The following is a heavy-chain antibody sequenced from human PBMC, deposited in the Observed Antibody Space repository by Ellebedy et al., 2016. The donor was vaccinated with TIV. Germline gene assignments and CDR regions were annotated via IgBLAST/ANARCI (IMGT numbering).Heavy chain of an antibody. D-gene: IGHD2-2*01. Sequence: AASVKVSCKASGYTFTSYYMHWVRQAPGQGLEWMGIINPSGGSTSYAQKLQGRVAMTRDTSTSTVYMELSSLRSEDTAVYYCAREYCSSTSCYEWGDFDYWGQGTLVTVSS. V-gene: IGHV1-46*04. CDR1: GYTFTSYY. J-gene: IGHJ4*02. CDR3: AREYCSSTSCYEWGDFDY. CDR2: INPSGGST.